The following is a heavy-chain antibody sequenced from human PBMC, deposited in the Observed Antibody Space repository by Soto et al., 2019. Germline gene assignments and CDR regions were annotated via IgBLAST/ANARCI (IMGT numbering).Heavy chain of an antibody. J-gene: IGHJ3*02. CDR2: ISSDGTQK. CDR3: AQDVWNDVPATEGFDI. Sequence: GMNRISQAPGKGLQWVGRISSDGTQKIYLNSVKGRFTISRDNSKNMLFLQMTSLRSDDTALYYCAQDVWNDVPATEGFDIWGQGSMVTVS. D-gene: IGHD1-1*01. CDR1: G. V-gene: IGHV3-30*18.